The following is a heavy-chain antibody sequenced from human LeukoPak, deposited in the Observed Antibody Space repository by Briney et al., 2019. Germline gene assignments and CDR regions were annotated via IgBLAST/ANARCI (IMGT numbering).Heavy chain of an antibody. J-gene: IGHJ4*02. Sequence: SETLSLTCTVSGGSISSSSYYWGWIRQPEGKGREWIGSIYYSGSPYYNPSLKSPVSISVVTSQNQFSLKLGSVTAADTAVYYCASTGSGSYYSPFDYWGQGTLVTVSS. CDR1: GGSISSSSYY. V-gene: IGHV4-39*01. CDR3: ASTGSGSYYSPFDY. D-gene: IGHD3-10*01. CDR2: IYYSGSP.